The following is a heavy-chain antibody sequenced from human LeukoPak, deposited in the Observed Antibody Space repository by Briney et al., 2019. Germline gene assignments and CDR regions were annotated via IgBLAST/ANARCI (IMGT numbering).Heavy chain of an antibody. CDR1: GYTFTSYY. V-gene: IGHV1-46*01. D-gene: IGHD6-13*01. J-gene: IGHJ6*02. CDR3: AREGISSRVHYGMDV. CDR2: INPSGGST. Sequence: ASVKVSCKASGYTFTSYYMHWVRQAPGQGLEWMGIINPSGGSTSYAQKFQGRVTMTRDTSTSTVYMELSSLRSEDTAVYYCAREGISSRVHYGMDVWGQGTTVTVPS.